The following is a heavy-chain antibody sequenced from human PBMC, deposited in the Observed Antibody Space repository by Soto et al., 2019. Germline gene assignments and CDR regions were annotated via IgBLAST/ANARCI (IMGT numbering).Heavy chain of an antibody. CDR3: ARSYCSGGSCHGAFDI. CDR2: INPNSGGT. Sequence: ASVKVSCKASGYTFTGYYMHWVRQAPEQGLEWMGWINPNSGGTNYAQKFQGWVTMTRDTSISTAYMELSRLRSDDTAVYYCARSYCSGGSCHGAFDIWGQGTMVTVSS. J-gene: IGHJ3*02. V-gene: IGHV1-2*04. CDR1: GYTFTGYY. D-gene: IGHD2-15*01.